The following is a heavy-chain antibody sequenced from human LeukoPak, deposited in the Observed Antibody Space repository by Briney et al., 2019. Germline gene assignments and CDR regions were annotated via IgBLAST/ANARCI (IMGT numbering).Heavy chain of an antibody. Sequence: ASVKVSCKASGYTFTSYAMHWVRQAPGQRLEWMGWINAGNGNAKYSQGFQGRVTITRDTSASTAYMELSSLRSEDMAVYYCARHTPYSSGWYDYYYYMDVWGKGTTVTISS. CDR1: GYTFTSYA. CDR2: INAGNGNA. CDR3: ARHTPYSSGWYDYYYYMDV. V-gene: IGHV1-3*03. D-gene: IGHD6-19*01. J-gene: IGHJ6*03.